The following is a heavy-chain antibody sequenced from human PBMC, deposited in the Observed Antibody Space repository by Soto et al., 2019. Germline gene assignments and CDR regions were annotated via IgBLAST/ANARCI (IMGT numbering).Heavy chain of an antibody. Sequence: PGGSLRLSCAVSGFTFSRSPMSWVRRAPGKGLEWVSVINGGVDSKHYADSVKGRFTISRDNSKNTLYLQMNSLRAEDTAVYYCAKDSLHGDYFPWFDPWGQGTLVTVSS. CDR2: INGGVDSK. D-gene: IGHD4-17*01. J-gene: IGHJ5*02. CDR3: AKDSLHGDYFPWFDP. V-gene: IGHV3-23*01. CDR1: GFTFSRSP.